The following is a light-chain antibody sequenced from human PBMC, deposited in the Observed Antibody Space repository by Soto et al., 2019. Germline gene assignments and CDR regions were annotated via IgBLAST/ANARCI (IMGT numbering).Light chain of an antibody. V-gene: IGLV2-8*01. CDR1: SSDVGGYNY. J-gene: IGLJ2*01. CDR2: EVS. Sequence: QSALTQPPSASGSPGQSVTISCTGTSSDVGGYNYVSWYQQHPGKAPKLMIYEVSRRPSGVPDRFSGSKSGNPASLTVSGLQAEDEADYYCNSYGGSNNGVFGGGTKLTVL. CDR3: NSYGGSNNGV.